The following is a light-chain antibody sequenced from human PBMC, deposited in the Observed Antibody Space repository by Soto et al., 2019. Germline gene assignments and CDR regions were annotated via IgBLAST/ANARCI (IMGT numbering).Light chain of an antibody. CDR1: SSDVGAYNL. V-gene: IGLV2-11*01. Sequence: QSALTQPRSVSGSPGQSVTISCTGTSSDVGAYNLVSWFQHHPGEAPKLMIFDVSKRPSGVPDRFSGSKSGSTASLTISGLQAEDEGDYYCCSNAGTYIYVFGTGTKLTVL. CDR2: DVS. J-gene: IGLJ1*01. CDR3: CSNAGTYIYV.